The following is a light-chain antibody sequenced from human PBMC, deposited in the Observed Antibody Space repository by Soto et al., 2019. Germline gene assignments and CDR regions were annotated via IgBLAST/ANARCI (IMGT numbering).Light chain of an antibody. CDR2: DAS. CDR1: QSIASW. Sequence: DIQMTQSPSTLSASVGDRVTITCRASQSIASWLAWYQQKPGKAPELLIYDASSLKSGVPSRFSGSGSGTELTLTISDLQPGDFATYFCQQYNTYVFGQGTKVDIK. V-gene: IGKV1-5*01. CDR3: QQYNTYV. J-gene: IGKJ1*01.